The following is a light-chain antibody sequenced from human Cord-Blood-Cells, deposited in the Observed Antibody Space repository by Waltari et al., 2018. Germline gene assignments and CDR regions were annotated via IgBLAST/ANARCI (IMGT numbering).Light chain of an antibody. Sequence: EIVMTQSQATLSVSPGERATLSCRASQSVSSNLAWYQQKPGQAPRLLTNGASTRATGIPARFSGSGSGTEFTLTISSLQSEDFAVYSCQQYKNWPPWTFGQVTKVEIK. CDR3: QQYKNWPPWT. CDR1: QSVSSN. V-gene: IGKV3-15*01. J-gene: IGKJ1*01. CDR2: GAS.